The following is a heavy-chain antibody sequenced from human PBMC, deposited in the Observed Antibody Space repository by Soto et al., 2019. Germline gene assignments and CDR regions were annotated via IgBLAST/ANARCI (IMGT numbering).Heavy chain of an antibody. CDR1: GLSFGDDA. CDR2: ITYDGSTK. J-gene: IGHJ6*02. V-gene: IGHV3-30-3*01. Sequence: GGSLRLSCAASGLSFGDDAMHWVRQAPGKGLEWVAVITYDGSTKNYADSVRGRFTISRDNSKSTLYLHMDSLITDDTAVYYCARDVGTQMDFWSTSGMDVWGQGTRSPSP. D-gene: IGHD3-3*01. CDR3: ARDVGTQMDFWSTSGMDV.